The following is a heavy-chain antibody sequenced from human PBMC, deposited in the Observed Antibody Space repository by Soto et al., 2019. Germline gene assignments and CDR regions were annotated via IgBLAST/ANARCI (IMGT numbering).Heavy chain of an antibody. J-gene: IGHJ3*02. CDR2: IIPILGIV. Sequence: QVQLVQSGAEVKKPGSSVKVSCKASGGTFSSYTISWVRQAPGQGLEWMGRIIPILGIVNYAQKFQGRVTITADKSTSTAYMELSSLRSEDTAVYYCAETVTTEGAFDIWGQGTMVTVSS. V-gene: IGHV1-69*02. CDR1: GGTFSSYT. D-gene: IGHD4-17*01. CDR3: AETVTTEGAFDI.